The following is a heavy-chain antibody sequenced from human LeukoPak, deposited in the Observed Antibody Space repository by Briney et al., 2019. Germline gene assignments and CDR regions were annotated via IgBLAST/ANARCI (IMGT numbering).Heavy chain of an antibody. CDR2: ISDSGGST. J-gene: IGHJ4*02. D-gene: IGHD3-10*01. CDR1: GFSFSTYS. CDR3: VRGGPTRGDY. Sequence: GGSLRLSCAASGFSFSTYSMHWVRQVPGKGLEYVSAISDSGGSTYYGNSVKGRFTISRDNSKNTLYLQMGDLRAEDMAVYYCVRGGPTRGDYWGQGTLVTVSS. V-gene: IGHV3-64*01.